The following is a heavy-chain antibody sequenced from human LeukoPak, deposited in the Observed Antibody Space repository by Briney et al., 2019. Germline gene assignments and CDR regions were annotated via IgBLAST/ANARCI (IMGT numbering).Heavy chain of an antibody. D-gene: IGHD3-3*01. CDR3: ARGLFWSGYYWFDP. V-gene: IGHV4-4*07. CDR1: GGSISSYY. CDR2: IYTSGST. J-gene: IGHJ5*02. Sequence: PSETLSLTCTVSGGSISSYYRSWIRQPAGKGLEWIGRIYTSGSTNYNPSLKSRVTMSVDTSKNQFSLKLSSVTAADTAVYYCARGLFWSGYYWFDPWGQGTLVTVSS.